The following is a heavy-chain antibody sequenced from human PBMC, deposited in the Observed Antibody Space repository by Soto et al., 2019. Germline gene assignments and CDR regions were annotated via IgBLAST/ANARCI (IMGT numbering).Heavy chain of an antibody. Sequence: EVQLLESGGGLVQPGGSLRLSCAASGFTFSRSAMSWVRRAPGKGLGWVSGMNGGDDSKHYIDSVRGRFTISRDNSRNTLIRQLNSLRAEETAIYDCAKDCHWGNSSTTHDHRGQGTRGTVSS. CDR2: MNGGDDSK. J-gene: IGHJ4*02. D-gene: IGHD6-13*01. CDR1: GFTFSRSA. V-gene: IGHV3-23*01. CDR3: AKDCHWGNSSTTHDH.